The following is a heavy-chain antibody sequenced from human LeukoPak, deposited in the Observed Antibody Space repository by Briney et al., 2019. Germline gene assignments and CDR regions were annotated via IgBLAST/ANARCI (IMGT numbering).Heavy chain of an antibody. Sequence: GGSLRLSCAASGFIFSAYHMNWVRQAPGKGLEWVSYISSSSSTIYYADSVKGRFTISRDNAKNSLYLQMNSLRAEDTAVYYCARDPRALYYYYYMDVWGKGTTVTVSS. CDR1: GFIFSAYH. CDR3: ARDPRALYYYYYMDV. J-gene: IGHJ6*03. V-gene: IGHV3-48*01. CDR2: ISSSSSTI.